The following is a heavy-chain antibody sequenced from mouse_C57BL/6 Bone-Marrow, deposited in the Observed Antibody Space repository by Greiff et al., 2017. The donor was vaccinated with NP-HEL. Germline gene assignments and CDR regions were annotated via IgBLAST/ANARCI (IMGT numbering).Heavy chain of an antibody. J-gene: IGHJ2*01. Sequence: EVKVEESGGGLVKPGGSLKLSCAASGFTFSDYGMHWVRQAPEKGLEWVAYISSGSSTIYYADTVQGRFTISRDNAKNTLFLQMTSLRSEDTAMYYCARGDWDYFDYWGQGTTLTVSS. V-gene: IGHV5-17*01. CDR1: GFTFSDYG. CDR3: ARGDWDYFDY. CDR2: ISSGSSTI. D-gene: IGHD4-1*01.